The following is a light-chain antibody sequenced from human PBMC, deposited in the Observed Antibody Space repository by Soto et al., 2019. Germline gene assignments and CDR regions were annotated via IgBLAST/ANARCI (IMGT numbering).Light chain of an antibody. CDR3: MCYAGGNNWV. J-gene: IGLJ3*02. CDR2: DVT. Sequence: QSVLTQPPSASGSPGQLVTISCTGTSSDVGTHGYVSWYQQHAGKAPKLVIYDVTKRPSGVPDRFSGSKSGNTASLTVSGLQAEDEADYYCMCYAGGNNWVFGGGTKVTVL. CDR1: SSDVGTHGY. V-gene: IGLV2-8*01.